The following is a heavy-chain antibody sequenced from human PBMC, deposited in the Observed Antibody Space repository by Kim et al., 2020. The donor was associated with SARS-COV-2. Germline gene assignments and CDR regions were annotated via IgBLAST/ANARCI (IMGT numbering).Heavy chain of an antibody. CDR1: GFIFSTYA. CDR2: ISYDGSNE. CDR3: ARGAPDAVGYDGMDF. V-gene: IGHV3-30-3*01. Sequence: GGSLRLSCAASGFIFSTYAMHWVRQAPGKGLEWVAVISYDGSNEYYADSVKGRFTISRDNSKNTLYLQMDSLSAEDTAVYYCARGAPDAVGYDGMDFWG. D-gene: IGHD2-15*01. J-gene: IGHJ6*02.